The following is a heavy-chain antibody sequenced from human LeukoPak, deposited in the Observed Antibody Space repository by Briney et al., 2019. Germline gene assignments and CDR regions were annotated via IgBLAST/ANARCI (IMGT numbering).Heavy chain of an antibody. CDR3: ARSLQRAGSYDSYY. Sequence: KPSETLSLTCTVSGGSISSYYWSWIRQPPGKGLEWIGYVYYSGSTNYNPSLKSRVTISVDTSKNQFSLKLSSVTAADTAVYYCARSLQRAGSYDSYYWGQGTLVTVSS. CDR2: VYYSGST. V-gene: IGHV4-59*01. D-gene: IGHD3-22*01. CDR1: GGSISSYY. J-gene: IGHJ4*02.